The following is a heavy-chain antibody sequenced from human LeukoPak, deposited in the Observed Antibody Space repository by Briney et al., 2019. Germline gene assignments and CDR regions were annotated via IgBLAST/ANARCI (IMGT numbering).Heavy chain of an antibody. CDR1: GYTFTSYG. D-gene: IGHD2-2*01. V-gene: IGHV1-8*02. CDR2: MNPNSGNT. CDR3: ARAVYQLPSRYYYYYYMDV. Sequence: ASVKVSCKASGYTFTSYGISWVRQAPGQGLEWMGWMNPNSGNTGYAQKFQGRVTMTRITSISTAYMELSSLRSEDTAVCYCARAVYQLPSRYYYYYYMDVWGKGTTVTISS. J-gene: IGHJ6*03.